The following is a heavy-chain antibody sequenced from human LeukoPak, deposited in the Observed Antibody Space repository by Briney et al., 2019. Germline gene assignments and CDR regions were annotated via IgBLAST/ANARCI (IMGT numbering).Heavy chain of an antibody. J-gene: IGHJ5*02. Sequence: PSETLSLTCAVDGGSFSGYYWSWIRQPPGKGLEWIGEINHSGSTNYNPSLKSRVTISVDTSKNQFSLKPSSVTAADTAVYYCARARITMVRGVWFDPWGQGTLVTVSS. V-gene: IGHV4-34*01. D-gene: IGHD3-10*01. CDR3: ARARITMVRGVWFDP. CDR1: GGSFSGYY. CDR2: INHSGST.